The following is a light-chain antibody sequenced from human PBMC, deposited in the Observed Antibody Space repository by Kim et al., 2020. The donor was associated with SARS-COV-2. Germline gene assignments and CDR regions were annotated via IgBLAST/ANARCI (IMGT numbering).Light chain of an antibody. CDR1: SSVVGAYNY. J-gene: IGLJ2*01. CDR3: GSYTSSNTLV. Sequence: QTIPISCPGPSSVVGAYNYVSLYQQYTGRAPTLMLYGVSDRASGLSNRFSCSKSGYTASLTISGLQAEAEADYYCGSYTSSNTLVFGGGTQLTVL. CDR2: GVS. V-gene: IGLV2-14*03.